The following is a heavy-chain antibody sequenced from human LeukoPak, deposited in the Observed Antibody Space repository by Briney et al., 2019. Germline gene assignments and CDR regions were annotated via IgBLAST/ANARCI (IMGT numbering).Heavy chain of an antibody. J-gene: IGHJ4*02. D-gene: IGHD6-19*01. CDR2: IYYSGST. Sequence: SETLSLTCTVSGGSISSYYWSWIRQPPGKGLEWIGYIYYSGSTNYNPSLKSRVTISVDTSKNQFSPKLSSVTAADTAVYYCAEGKGTYSSGWYEDWGQGTLVTVSS. CDR3: AEGKGTYSSGWYED. V-gene: IGHV4-59*08. CDR1: GGSISSYY.